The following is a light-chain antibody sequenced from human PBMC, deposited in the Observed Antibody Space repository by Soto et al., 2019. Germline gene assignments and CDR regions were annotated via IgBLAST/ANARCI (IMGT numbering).Light chain of an antibody. CDR2: DVS. CDR1: SSDVGGYDF. Sequence: QSALTQPASVSGSPGQSITISCAGTSSDVGGYDFVSWYQHHPGKAPKLMIYDVSNRPSGVSNRFSGSKSGNTASLTISGLQGEDEADYYCSSYISGTLYVLGTGTQLTVL. CDR3: SSYISGTLYV. V-gene: IGLV2-14*03. J-gene: IGLJ1*01.